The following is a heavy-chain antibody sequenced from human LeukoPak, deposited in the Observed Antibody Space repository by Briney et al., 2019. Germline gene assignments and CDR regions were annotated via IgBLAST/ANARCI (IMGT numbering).Heavy chain of an antibody. CDR1: GFTFSSYG. V-gene: IGHV3-33*01. CDR3: AREDCSGASCYSGY. Sequence: GGSLRLSCAASGFTFSSYGMHWVRQAPGKGLEWVAVIWRDGSNIYYAESVKGRFTISRDNSKNTLYLQMNSLRAEDTAVYYCAREDCSGASCYSGYWGQGILVTVSS. CDR2: IWRDGSNI. J-gene: IGHJ4*02. D-gene: IGHD2-15*01.